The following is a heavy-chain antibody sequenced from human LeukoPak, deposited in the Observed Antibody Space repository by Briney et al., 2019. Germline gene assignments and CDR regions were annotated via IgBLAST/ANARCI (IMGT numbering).Heavy chain of an antibody. J-gene: IGHJ3*02. CDR2: IYNDGNT. CDR1: GFTVNNNH. D-gene: IGHD6-13*01. V-gene: IGHV3-66*01. CDR3: AKGGFHSSPSTFDI. Sequence: GGSLRLSCVASGFTVNNNHESWVRQAPGKGLEWVSIIYNDGNTYYADSVKGRFTISRDNSKNTLYLQMNSLRAEDTAVYYCAKGGFHSSPSTFDIWGQGTMVTVSS.